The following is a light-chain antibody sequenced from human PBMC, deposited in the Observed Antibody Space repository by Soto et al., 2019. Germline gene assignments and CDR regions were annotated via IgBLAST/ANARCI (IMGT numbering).Light chain of an antibody. CDR1: QSVSSSY. CDR2: GES. Sequence: ELVLTQSPGTLSLSPGESATLSCRASQSVSSSYLAWYQQKTGQAPRLLIYGESSRATGIPDRFSGSGSGTDLNLIISRLEPEDFAVYYCQQYGSSPATFGQGTKVDIK. V-gene: IGKV3-20*01. CDR3: QQYGSSPAT. J-gene: IGKJ1*01.